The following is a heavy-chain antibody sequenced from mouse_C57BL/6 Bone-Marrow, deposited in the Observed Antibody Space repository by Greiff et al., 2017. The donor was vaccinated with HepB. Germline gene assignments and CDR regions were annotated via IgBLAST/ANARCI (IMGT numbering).Heavy chain of an antibody. CDR2: ISSGGDYI. J-gene: IGHJ2*01. CDR3: TRDAVLYYFDY. CDR1: GFTFSSYA. V-gene: IGHV5-9-1*02. Sequence: VVESGEGLVKPGGSLKLSCAASGFTFSSYAMSWVRQTPEKRLEWVAYISSGGDYIYYADTVKGRFTISRDNARNTLYLQMSSLKSEDTAMYYCTRDAVLYYFDYWGQGTTLTVSS.